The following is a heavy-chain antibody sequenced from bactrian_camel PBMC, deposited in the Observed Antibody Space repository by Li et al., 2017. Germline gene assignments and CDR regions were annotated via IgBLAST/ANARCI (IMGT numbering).Heavy chain of an antibody. CDR3: ATDWRGMAWPPHSGDYNY. V-gene: IGHV3S60*01. D-gene: IGHD1*01. CDR1: GFTTGLTLESKC. CDR2: IYTGRT. Sequence: HVQLVESGGGSVQPGGSLNVSCTASGFTTGLTLESKCMGWFRQAPGKEREGVAHIYTGRTYYADSVEGRFTISQDNAKNTVYLQMDSLKPEDTAMYYCATDWRGMAWPPHSGDYNYWGQGTQVTVS. J-gene: IGHJ4*01.